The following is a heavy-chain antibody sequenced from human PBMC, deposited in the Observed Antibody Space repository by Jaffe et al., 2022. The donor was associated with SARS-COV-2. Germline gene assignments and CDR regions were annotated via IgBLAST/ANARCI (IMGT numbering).Heavy chain of an antibody. J-gene: IGHJ4*02. Sequence: QVQLVQSGAEVKKPGASVKVSCKTSGYIFSSSSLHWVRQAPGQRPEWMAWINAGNGNTRYSQNFQARLTITRDTSASAVYMELTTLRSEDTAVYYCARDPEGPEAHFDSWGQGTLVTVSS. CDR2: INAGNGNT. CDR1: GYIFSSSS. CDR3: ARDPEGPEAHFDS. V-gene: IGHV1-3*01.